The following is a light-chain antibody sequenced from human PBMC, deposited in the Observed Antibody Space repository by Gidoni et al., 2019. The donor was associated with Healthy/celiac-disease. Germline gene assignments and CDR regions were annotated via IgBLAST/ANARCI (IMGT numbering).Light chain of an antibody. CDR2: DAS. J-gene: IGKJ2*01. Sequence: EIVLTPSPATLSLSPGERATLSCRASQSVSSHLAWYQQKPGQAPRLLIYDASNRATGIPARFSGSGSGTDFTLTISSLEPEDFAVYYCQQRSNWTPYTFGQGTKLEIK. CDR1: QSVSSH. V-gene: IGKV3-11*01. CDR3: QQRSNWTPYT.